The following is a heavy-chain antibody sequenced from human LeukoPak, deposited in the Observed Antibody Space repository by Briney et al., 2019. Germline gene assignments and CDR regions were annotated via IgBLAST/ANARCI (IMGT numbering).Heavy chain of an antibody. CDR2: ISSGGTTI. CDR1: GFIFNSYE. CDR3: GAGRQFVGAFDI. J-gene: IGHJ3*02. Sequence: GGSLRLSCAASGFIFNSYELYGARQAPGKGLEWVSYISSGGTTIKYADSVKGQFTISRDDAKKSLYLQMNSLRAEDTAIYYCGAGRQFVGAFDIWGQGTLVTVSS. V-gene: IGHV3-48*03. D-gene: IGHD3-10*01.